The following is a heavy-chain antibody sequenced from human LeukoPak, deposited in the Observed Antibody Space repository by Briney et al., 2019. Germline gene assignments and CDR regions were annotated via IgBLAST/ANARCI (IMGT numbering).Heavy chain of an antibody. CDR3: ARVLWFGGSEGAFDI. V-gene: IGHV4-4*02. CDR2: IYHSGGT. D-gene: IGHD3-10*01. CDR1: GGSISSNNW. J-gene: IGHJ3*02. Sequence: SGTLSLTCAVSGGSISSNNWWSWVRQPPGKGLEWIGEIYHSGGTNYNPSLKSRVTISVDKSKKQFSLKLSSVTAADTAVYYCARVLWFGGSEGAFDIWGQGTMVTVSS.